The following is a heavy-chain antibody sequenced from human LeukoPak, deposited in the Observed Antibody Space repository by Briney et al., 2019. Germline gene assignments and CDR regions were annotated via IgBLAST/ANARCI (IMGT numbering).Heavy chain of an antibody. J-gene: IGHJ4*02. CDR3: ARDHYGGKVFDY. V-gene: IGHV3-23*01. CDR1: GFTFSSYA. Sequence: PGGSLRLSCAASGFTFSSYAMSWVRQAPGKGLEWVSAISGSGGSTYYADSVKGRFTISRDNSKNTLYLQMNSLRAEDTAVYYCARDHYGGKVFDYWGQGTLLTVSS. D-gene: IGHD4-23*01. CDR2: ISGSGGST.